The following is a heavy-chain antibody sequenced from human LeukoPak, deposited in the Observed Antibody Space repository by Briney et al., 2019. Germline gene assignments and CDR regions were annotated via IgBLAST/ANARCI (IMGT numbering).Heavy chain of an antibody. D-gene: IGHD3-16*01. CDR2: LRGDGET. Sequence: GGSLRLSCVASGFIFRDYAMSWVRQSPAGGLEWVSSLRGDGETFYTDSVKGRFTLSRDHSRNTVYLQLSNLRVEDTAVYYCAKASWVSSADAVLWGQGTLVTVS. CDR3: AKASWVSSADAVL. CDR1: GFIFRDYA. V-gene: IGHV3-23*01. J-gene: IGHJ4*02.